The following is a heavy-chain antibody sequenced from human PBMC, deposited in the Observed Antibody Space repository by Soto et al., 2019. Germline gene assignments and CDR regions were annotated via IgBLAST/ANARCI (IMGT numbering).Heavy chain of an antibody. CDR3: ARVKRDLRFLEWSYYFDY. D-gene: IGHD3-3*01. V-gene: IGHV3-30-3*01. CDR1: GFTFSNYA. CDR2: ISYDGSNK. J-gene: IGHJ4*02. Sequence: QVQLVESGGGVVQPGRSLRLSCAPSGFTFSNYAMHWVRQAPGKGLEWVAVISYDGSNKYYADSVKGRFTISRDNSKNTLYLQMNSLRAEDTAVYYCARVKRDLRFLEWSYYFDYWGQGTLVTVSS.